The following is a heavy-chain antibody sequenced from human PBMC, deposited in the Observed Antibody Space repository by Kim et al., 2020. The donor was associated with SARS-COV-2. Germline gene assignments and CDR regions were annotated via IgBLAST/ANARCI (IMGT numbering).Heavy chain of an antibody. CDR3: ARDPPRSPRGYCSGGSCYRNYYYYYGMDV. Sequence: ASVKVSCKASGYTFTSYGISWVRQAPGQGLEWMGWISAYNGNTNYAQKLQGRVTMTTDTSTSTAYMELRSLRSDDTAVYYCARDPPRSPRGYCSGGSCYRNYYYYYGMDVWGQGTTVTVSS. V-gene: IGHV1-18*01. CDR2: ISAYNGNT. J-gene: IGHJ6*02. CDR1: GYTFTSYG. D-gene: IGHD2-15*01.